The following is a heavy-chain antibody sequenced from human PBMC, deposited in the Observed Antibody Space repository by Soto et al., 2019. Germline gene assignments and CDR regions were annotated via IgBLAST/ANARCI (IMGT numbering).Heavy chain of an antibody. CDR1: GYTFTSHY. Sequence: AASVKVSFKACGYTFTSHYMHWVRHAPGQGLEWMGLSNPGAGSTSYAQSFQGRVTMTRETSTSTGFMDLSSLRSEDTAIDYCATPSGYWGQGTLVTVSS. CDR2: SNPGAGST. V-gene: IGHV1-46*01. J-gene: IGHJ4*02. D-gene: IGHD3-10*01. CDR3: ATPSGY.